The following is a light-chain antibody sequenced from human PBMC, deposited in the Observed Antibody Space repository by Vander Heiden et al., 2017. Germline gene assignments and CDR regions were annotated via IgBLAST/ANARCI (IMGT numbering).Light chain of an antibody. CDR1: SSNIGNNA. CDR2: TNN. V-gene: IGLV1-44*01. CDR3: ATGDDSLSGWV. Sequence: SILPQPPSTSGTPGQRVTISCSGSSSNIGNNAVHWYQQLPGTAPKVLIYTNNQRPSGVPARFSGSKSGTSASLAISGLQSEDEANYYCATGDDSLSGWVFGGGTKLTVV. J-gene: IGLJ3*02.